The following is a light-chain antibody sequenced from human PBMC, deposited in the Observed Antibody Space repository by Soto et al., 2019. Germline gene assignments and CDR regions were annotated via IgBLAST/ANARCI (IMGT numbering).Light chain of an antibody. CDR3: QQRSSCPLLWT. J-gene: IGKJ4*01. CDR1: QSVSSS. Sequence: EIVLTQSPATLSLSPGERATLSCRASQSVSSSLAWYQQKPGQAPRLLIYDASNRATGIPARFSGSGSGTDFTLTISSLEPEDFAVYYCQQRSSCPLLWTFGGGTKVEIK. V-gene: IGKV3-11*01. CDR2: DAS.